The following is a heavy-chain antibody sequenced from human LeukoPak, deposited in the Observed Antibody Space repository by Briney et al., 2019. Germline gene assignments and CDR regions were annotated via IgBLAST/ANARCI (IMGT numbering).Heavy chain of an antibody. D-gene: IGHD5-18*01. Sequence: SETLSLTCAVSGGSISSGGHSWSWIRQQPGKGLEWIGYIYNTGAAFYSPSLKSRVTMSLDSSKNQFSLRLSAVTAADTAIYYCASAVYTLYYFDYWGQGALVTVSS. CDR3: ASAVYTLYYFDY. J-gene: IGHJ4*02. CDR2: IYNTGAA. V-gene: IGHV4-30-2*01. CDR1: GGSISSGGHS.